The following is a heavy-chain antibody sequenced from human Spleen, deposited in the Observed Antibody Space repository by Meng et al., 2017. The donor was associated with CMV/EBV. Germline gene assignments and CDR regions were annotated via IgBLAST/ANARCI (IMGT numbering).Heavy chain of an antibody. CDR2: ISPNSGGT. J-gene: IGHJ4*02. CDR1: GYTFTGYY. Sequence: ASVKVSCKASGYTFTGYYMQWVRQAPGQGLEWMGWISPNSGGTNYAQKFQGRVTMTRDTSISTAYTELSRLRSDDTAVYYCARTENYYGSGSYNYWGQGTLVTVSS. CDR3: ARTENYYGSGSYNY. V-gene: IGHV1-2*02. D-gene: IGHD3-10*01.